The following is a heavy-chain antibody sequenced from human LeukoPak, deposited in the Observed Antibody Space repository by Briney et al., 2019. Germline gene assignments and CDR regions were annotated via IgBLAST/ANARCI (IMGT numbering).Heavy chain of an antibody. CDR1: GFTFSDYY. D-gene: IGHD2-2*01. J-gene: IGHJ4*02. CDR3: ARDRYCSSTSCYPNYFDY. Sequence: GGSLRLSCAASGFTFSDYYMSWIRQAPGKGLEGVSYISSSGSTIYYADSVKGRFTISRDNAKNSLYLQMNSLRAEDTAVYYCARDRYCSSTSCYPNYFDYWGQGTLVTVSS. CDR2: ISSSGSTI. V-gene: IGHV3-11*04.